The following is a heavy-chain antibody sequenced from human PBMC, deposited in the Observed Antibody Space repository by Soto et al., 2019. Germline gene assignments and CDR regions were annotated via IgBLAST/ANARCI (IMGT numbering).Heavy chain of an antibody. V-gene: IGHV3-21*01. CDR1: GFTFSTYS. CDR3: ARGPPNYDFWSGYPPSYGMDV. CDR2: ISSSSSYI. Sequence: GGSLRLSCAASGFTFSTYSMYWVRQTPGKGLEWVSSISSSSSYIYNVDSVKGRFTISRDDAKNSLYLQMNSLRAEDTAVYHCARGPPNYDFWSGYPPSYGMDVWGQGTTVTVSS. D-gene: IGHD3-3*01. J-gene: IGHJ6*02.